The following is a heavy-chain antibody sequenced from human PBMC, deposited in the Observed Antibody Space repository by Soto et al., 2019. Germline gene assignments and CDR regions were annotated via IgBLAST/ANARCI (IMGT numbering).Heavy chain of an antibody. CDR1: GGSLNTAGYY. Sequence: QVQLQESGPGLVKPSQTLSLTCTVSGGSLNTAGYYWNWVRHSPWKGLEWIGYIFYSGTTYYNPSLESRLTMSLDKSKNHFSLRLSSVTAADTAYYYCARSFYDLSTATGGHWFDPWGHGILVTVSS. V-gene: IGHV4-31*03. CDR3: ARSFYDLSTATGGHWFDP. D-gene: IGHD3-9*01. J-gene: IGHJ5*02. CDR2: IFYSGTT.